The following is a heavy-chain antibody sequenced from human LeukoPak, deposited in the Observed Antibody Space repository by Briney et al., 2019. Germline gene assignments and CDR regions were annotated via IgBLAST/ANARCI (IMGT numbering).Heavy chain of an antibody. CDR2: ISYDGSNK. J-gene: IGHJ6*02. CDR3: ARATLRYFDWLFLGYYGMDV. V-gene: IGHV3-30*03. Sequence: PGGSLRLSCAASGFTFSSYGMHWDRQAPGKGLEWVAVISYDGSNKYYADSVKGRFTISRDNSKNTLYLQMNSLRAEDTAMYYCARATLRYFDWLFLGYYGMDVWGQGTTVTVSS. CDR1: GFTFSSYG. D-gene: IGHD3-9*01.